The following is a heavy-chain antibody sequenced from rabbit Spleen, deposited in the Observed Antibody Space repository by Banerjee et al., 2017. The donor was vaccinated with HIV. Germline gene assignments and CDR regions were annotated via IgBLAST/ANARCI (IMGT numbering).Heavy chain of an antibody. CDR2: IDPVFGFT. V-gene: IGHV1S7*01. CDR1: GFTLSSYY. D-gene: IGHD6-1*01. J-gene: IGHJ4*01. CDR3: ARIPLAGYAGYGYAPFNL. Sequence: HLKESGGGLVQPGGSLKLSCTASGFTLSSYYMNWVRQAPGKGLEWIGYIDPVFGFTYYANWVNGRFSISRENARNTVFLQMTSLTAADTATYFCARIPLAGYAGYGYAPFNLWGPGTLVTVS.